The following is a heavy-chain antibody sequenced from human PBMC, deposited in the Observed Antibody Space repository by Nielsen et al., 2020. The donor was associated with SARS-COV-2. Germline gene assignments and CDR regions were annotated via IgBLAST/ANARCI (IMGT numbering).Heavy chain of an antibody. V-gene: IGHV3-30-3*01. CDR2: ISYDGSNK. Sequence: GESLKISCAASGFTFSSYAMHWVRQAPGKGLEWVAVISYDGSNKYYADSVKGRFTISRDNSKNTLYLQMNSLRAEDTAVYYCARDRPTVTIILYNWFDPWGQGTLVTVSS. CDR3: ARDRPTVTIILYNWFDP. D-gene: IGHD4-11*01. J-gene: IGHJ5*02. CDR1: GFTFSSYA.